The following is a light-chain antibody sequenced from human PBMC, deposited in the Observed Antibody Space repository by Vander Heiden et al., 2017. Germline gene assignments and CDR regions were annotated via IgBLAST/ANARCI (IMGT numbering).Light chain of an antibody. V-gene: IGLV8-61*01. CDR1: SGSVYTTYY. CDR3: ALYLGSGIWM. J-gene: IGLJ3*02. Sequence: QTVVTQETSFSVSPGGTLTLTCGVTSGSVYTTYYPSWYQRIPGQPPRTLIYSTNTRSSGVPARFSGSILANKAALTITGAQADDEADYYCALYLGSGIWMFGGGTKLTVL. CDR2: STN.